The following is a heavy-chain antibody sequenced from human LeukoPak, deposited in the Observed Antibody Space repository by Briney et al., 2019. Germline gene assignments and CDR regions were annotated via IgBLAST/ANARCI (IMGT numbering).Heavy chain of an antibody. Sequence: PGGSLRLSCAASGFTFSSYAMHWVRQAPGKGLEWVAIISYDARHKYYTDSVKGRFTISRDNSKNTLSLQMNSLRPEDTAVYYCARSGGPRIAVAGTGIDYWGQGTLVTVSS. CDR2: ISYDARHK. V-gene: IGHV3-30*04. CDR3: ARSGGPRIAVAGTGIDY. CDR1: GFTFSSYA. D-gene: IGHD6-19*01. J-gene: IGHJ4*02.